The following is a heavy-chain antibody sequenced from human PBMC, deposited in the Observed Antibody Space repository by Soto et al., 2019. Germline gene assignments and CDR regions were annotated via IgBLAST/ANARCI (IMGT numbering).Heavy chain of an antibody. CDR3: AKDFYDYVWGSYGNY. D-gene: IGHD3-16*01. V-gene: IGHV3-23*01. J-gene: IGHJ4*02. CDR2: ISGSGGST. CDR1: GFAFSSYA. Sequence: LRLSCAASGFAFSSYAMSWVRQAPGKGLEWVSAISGSGGSTYYADSVKGRFTISRDNSKNTLYLQMNSLRAEDTAVYYCAKDFYDYVWGSYGNYWGQGTLVTVSS.